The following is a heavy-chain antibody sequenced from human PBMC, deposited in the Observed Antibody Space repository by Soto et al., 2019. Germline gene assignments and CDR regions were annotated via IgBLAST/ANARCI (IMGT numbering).Heavy chain of an antibody. D-gene: IGHD1-26*01. CDR1: GFSFINYW. Sequence: PGGSLRLSCGASGFSFINYWMSWVRQSPGKGLEWVANTNEDESEKDYVDSVKGRFTISRDNAKISLFLQMNNLRVEDTAIYYCARDRGYSTFDFWGRGTVVTVSS. J-gene: IGHJ3*01. CDR2: TNEDESEK. V-gene: IGHV3-7*01. CDR3: ARDRGYSTFDF.